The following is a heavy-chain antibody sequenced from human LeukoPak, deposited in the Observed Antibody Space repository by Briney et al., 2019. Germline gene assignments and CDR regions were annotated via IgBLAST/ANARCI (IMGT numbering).Heavy chain of an antibody. Sequence: GWSLRLSCAASGFTFSSYAMHWVRQAPGKGLERVAVISYDGSNKYYADSVKGRFTISRDNSKNTLYLQMNSLRAEDTAVHYCARDIPYDSSGDVGNAFDIWGQGTMVTVSS. CDR2: ISYDGSNK. V-gene: IGHV3-30-3*01. D-gene: IGHD3-22*01. CDR1: GFTFSSYA. CDR3: ARDIPYDSSGDVGNAFDI. J-gene: IGHJ3*02.